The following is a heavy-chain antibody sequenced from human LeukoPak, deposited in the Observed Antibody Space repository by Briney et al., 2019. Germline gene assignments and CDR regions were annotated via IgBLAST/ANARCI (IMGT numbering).Heavy chain of an antibody. CDR1: GGSISSGGYY. CDR3: ARESYYDSSTFDP. Sequence: SETLSLTCTVSGGSISSGGYYWSWIRQHPGKGLEWIAYIYYSGSTYYNPSLKSRVTISVDTSKNQFSLKLSSVTAADTAVYYCARESYYDSSTFDPWGQGTLVTVSS. V-gene: IGHV4-31*03. CDR2: IYYSGST. J-gene: IGHJ5*02. D-gene: IGHD3-22*01.